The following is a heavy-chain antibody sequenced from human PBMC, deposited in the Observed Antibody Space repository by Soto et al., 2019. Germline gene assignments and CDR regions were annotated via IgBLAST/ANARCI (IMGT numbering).Heavy chain of an antibody. V-gene: IGHV1-18*01. Sequence: ASVKVSCKASGYTFTSYGISWVRQAPGQGLEWMGWINAYNGNTNYAQKLQGRVTMTTDTSTSTAYMELRSLRSDDTAVYYCAMVPLRGVIVPNTYYFDYWGQGTVVTVSS. D-gene: IGHD3-16*02. CDR1: GYTFTSYG. J-gene: IGHJ4*02. CDR2: INAYNGNT. CDR3: AMVPLRGVIVPNTYYFDY.